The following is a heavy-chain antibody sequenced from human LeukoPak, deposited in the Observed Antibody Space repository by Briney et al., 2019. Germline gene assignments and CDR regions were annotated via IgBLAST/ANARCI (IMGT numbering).Heavy chain of an antibody. J-gene: IGHJ3*02. CDR2: INHSGSA. V-gene: IGHV4-34*01. Sequence: SETLSLTCAVYGGSFSGNYWSWIRQPPGKGLEWIGEINHSGSANYNPSLMSRVTISVDTSKNQFSQKLSSVTAADTAVYYCARGSHYYDSSGKLKADAFDIWGQGTMVTVSS. D-gene: IGHD3-22*01. CDR3: ARGSHYYDSSGKLKADAFDI. CDR1: GGSFSGNY.